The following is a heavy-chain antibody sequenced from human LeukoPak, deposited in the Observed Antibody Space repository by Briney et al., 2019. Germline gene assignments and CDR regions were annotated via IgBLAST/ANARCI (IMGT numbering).Heavy chain of an antibody. CDR3: ARDGVAVTYYFDY. CDR2: ISYDGSNK. J-gene: IGHJ4*02. Sequence: GGSLRLYCAASGFTFSSYAMHWVRQAPGKGLEWVAVISYDGSNKYYADSVKGRFTISRDNSKNTLYLQMNSLRAEDTAVYYCARDGVAVTYYFDYWGQGTLVTVSS. CDR1: GFTFSSYA. D-gene: IGHD2-15*01. V-gene: IGHV3-30-3*01.